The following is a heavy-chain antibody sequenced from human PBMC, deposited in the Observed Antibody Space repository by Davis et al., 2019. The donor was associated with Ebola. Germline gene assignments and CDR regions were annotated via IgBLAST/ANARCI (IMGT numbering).Heavy chain of an antibody. CDR1: GGSVTSGSYY. CDR3: ARVLYYYDSSGYYGY. Sequence: SETLSLTCNVSGGSVTSGSYYWSWIRQPPGKGLEWIGYIYYTGSTSYNPSLKSRLTISVDTSKNQFSLKLSSVTAADTAVYYCARVLYYYDSSGYYGYWGQGTLVTVSS. CDR2: IYYTGST. V-gene: IGHV4-61*01. J-gene: IGHJ4*02. D-gene: IGHD3-22*01.